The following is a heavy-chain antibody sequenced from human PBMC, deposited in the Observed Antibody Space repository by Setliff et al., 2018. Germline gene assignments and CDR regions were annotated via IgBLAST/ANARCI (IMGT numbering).Heavy chain of an antibody. V-gene: IGHV3-30*02. J-gene: IGHJ4*02. CDR2: IRHDGNNK. D-gene: IGHD3-22*01. CDR1: GFSFSNHG. CDR3: AKELIEVLMTGLEF. Sequence: PGGSLRLSCAASGFSFSNHGMHWVRQAPGKGLEWVAFIRHDGNNKYYKDSVRGRFTISRDYSKNTVYPQMNSLRPEDTAVYFCAKELIEVLMTGLEFWGQGTMVTVSS.